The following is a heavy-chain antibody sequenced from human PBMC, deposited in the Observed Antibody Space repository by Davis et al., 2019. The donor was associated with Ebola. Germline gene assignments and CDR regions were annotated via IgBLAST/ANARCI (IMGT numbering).Heavy chain of an antibody. CDR2: IYIGGST. D-gene: IGHD6-13*01. V-gene: IGHV3-53*01. CDR1: GFTVSSNY. J-gene: IGHJ6*02. CDR3: ARDLRTGQLVFYYYGMDV. Sequence: PGGSLRLSCPASGFTVSSNYMSWVRQAPGKGLEWVSVIYIGGSTYYADSVKGRFTISRDNAKNSLYLQMNSLRAEDTAVYYCARDLRTGQLVFYYYGMDVWGQGTTVTVSS.